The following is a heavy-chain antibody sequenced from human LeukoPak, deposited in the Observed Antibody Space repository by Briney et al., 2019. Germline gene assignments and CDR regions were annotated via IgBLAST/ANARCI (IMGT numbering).Heavy chain of an antibody. V-gene: IGHV3-30-3*01. CDR1: GFTFSSYA. D-gene: IGHD4-17*01. J-gene: IGHJ4*02. Sequence: SGGSLRLSCAASGFTFSSYAMHWVRQAPGKGLEWVAVISYDGSNKYYADSVKGRFTISRDNSKNTLYLQMNSLRAEDTAVYYCAKDLGRLGDYVRAAGYWGQGTLVTVSS. CDR2: ISYDGSNK. CDR3: AKDLGRLGDYVRAAGY.